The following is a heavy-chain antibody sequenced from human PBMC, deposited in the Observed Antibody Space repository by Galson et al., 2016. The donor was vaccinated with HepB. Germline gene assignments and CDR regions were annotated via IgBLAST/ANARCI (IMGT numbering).Heavy chain of an antibody. J-gene: IGHJ6*02. CDR2: ISGSGGST. CDR1: GFTFSSYA. CDR3: AKDLGFLEWLFFDSYYYYDMDV. V-gene: IGHV3-23*01. Sequence: SLRLSCAASGFTFSSYAMSWVRQAPGKGLEWVSAISGSGGSTYYAASVKGRFTISRDNSKNTLYLQMNSLRAEDTAVYYCAKDLGFLEWLFFDSYYYYDMDVWGQGTTVTVSS. D-gene: IGHD3-3*01.